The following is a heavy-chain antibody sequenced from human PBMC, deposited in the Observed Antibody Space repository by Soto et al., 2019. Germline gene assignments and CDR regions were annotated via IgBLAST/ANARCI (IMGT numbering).Heavy chain of an antibody. Sequence: QLQLQESGPGLVKPSETLSLTCTVSGGSISSSNYYWGWIRQPPGKGLEWIGIIYYSGSTYYNPSLKSRVTISVDTSKNQFSLNLSSVTAADTAVYYCARLRRDGQTGYAFDIWGQGTMVTVSS. V-gene: IGHV4-39*01. CDR2: IYYSGST. CDR1: GGSISSSNYY. D-gene: IGHD7-27*01. J-gene: IGHJ3*02. CDR3: ARLRRDGQTGYAFDI.